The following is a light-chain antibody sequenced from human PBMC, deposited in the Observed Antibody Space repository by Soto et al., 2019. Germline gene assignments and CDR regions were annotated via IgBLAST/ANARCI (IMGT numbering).Light chain of an antibody. V-gene: IGKV1-39*01. CDR3: QQNYSVPWT. CDR2: AAS. Sequence: DIQMTQSPSSLSASVGDRVTITCRASQTIIRYLNWYQQKPLKAPKLLISAASSLQSGVPSTFNGSRSGTDFTLTISCLQPDEFATDYCQQNYSVPWTFGLGAKMVIK. CDR1: QTIIRY. J-gene: IGKJ1*01.